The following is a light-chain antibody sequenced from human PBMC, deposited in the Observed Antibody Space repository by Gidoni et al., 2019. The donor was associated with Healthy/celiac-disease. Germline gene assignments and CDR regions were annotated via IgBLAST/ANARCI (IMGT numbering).Light chain of an antibody. CDR3: QQRSNWPPLT. J-gene: IGKJ4*01. CDR1: QSVSSY. Sequence: EIVLTQSPATLSLSPGERATLSCRASQSVSSYLAWYQQKPGQAARPLIYDASNRAPGIPARFSGSGSGTDFTITISSLEPEDFAVYYCQQRSNWPPLTFGGGTKVEIK. CDR2: DAS. V-gene: IGKV3-11*01.